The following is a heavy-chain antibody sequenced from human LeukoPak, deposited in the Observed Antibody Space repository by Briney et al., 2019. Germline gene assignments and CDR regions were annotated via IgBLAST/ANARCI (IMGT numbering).Heavy chain of an antibody. J-gene: IGHJ6*02. D-gene: IGHD3-10*01. Sequence: GGSLRLSCAASGFTFSSYWMSWVRQAPGKGLEWVANIKQDGSEKYYVDSVKGRFTISRDNAKNSLYLQMNSLRAEDTAVYYCARGDGSGYYYGMDVWGQGTTVTVFS. CDR3: ARGDGSGYYYGMDV. V-gene: IGHV3-7*01. CDR1: GFTFSSYW. CDR2: IKQDGSEK.